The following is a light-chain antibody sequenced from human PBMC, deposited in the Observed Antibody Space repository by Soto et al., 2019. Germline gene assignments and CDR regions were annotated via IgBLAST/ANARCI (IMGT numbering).Light chain of an antibody. J-gene: IGLJ2*01. CDR2: EVT. V-gene: IGLV2-14*01. CDR1: SSDVGGYNY. CDR3: SSFTSSTIVV. Sequence: QSALTQPASVSGSPGQSITISCTGTSSDVGGYNYVSWYQQYPGKAPKLIIYEVTNRPSGVSNRFSGSKSGNTASLTISGLQAEDEADYYCSSFTSSTIVVFGGGTKVTVL.